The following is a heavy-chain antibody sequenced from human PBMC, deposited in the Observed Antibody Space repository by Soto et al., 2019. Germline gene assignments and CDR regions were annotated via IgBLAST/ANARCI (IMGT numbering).Heavy chain of an antibody. D-gene: IGHD1-1*01. Sequence: QVHLVQSGAEVKKPGASVKVSCKGSGYAFTTYGITWVRQAPGQGLEWMGWISAHNGNTNYAQKLQGRVTVTRDTSTSPAYMELRSLRSDDTAVYYCARGGYGDYWGQGALVTVSS. CDR2: ISAHNGNT. CDR3: ARGGYGDY. CDR1: GYAFTTYG. J-gene: IGHJ4*02. V-gene: IGHV1-18*01.